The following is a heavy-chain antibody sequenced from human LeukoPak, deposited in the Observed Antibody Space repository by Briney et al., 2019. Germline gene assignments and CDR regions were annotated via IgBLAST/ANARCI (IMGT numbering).Heavy chain of an antibody. V-gene: IGHV3-21*01. CDR1: GFTFSSYS. Sequence: GGSLRLSCAASGFTFSSYSMNWVRQAPGKGLEWVSSISSSSSYIYYADSVKGRFTISRDNAKNSLYLQMNSLRAEDTAVYYCARGLFIVVASHAFDIWGQGTMVTVSS. D-gene: IGHD2-15*01. CDR3: ARGLFIVVASHAFDI. J-gene: IGHJ3*02. CDR2: ISSSSSYI.